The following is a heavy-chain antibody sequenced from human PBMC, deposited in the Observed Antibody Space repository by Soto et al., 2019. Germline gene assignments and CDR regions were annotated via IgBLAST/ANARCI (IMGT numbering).Heavy chain of an antibody. CDR2: IHHSGST. Sequence: SETLSLTCAVYGESFSDFYWGWIRQPPGKGLEWIGEIHHSGSTNYNPSLKSRLTMSVDTSKNQLSLKLRSVTAADTAVYYCARGKTYCSGGACYGQFDYWGQGTLVTVSS. J-gene: IGHJ4*02. V-gene: IGHV4-34*01. CDR3: ARGKTYCSGGACYGQFDY. CDR1: GESFSDFY. D-gene: IGHD2-15*01.